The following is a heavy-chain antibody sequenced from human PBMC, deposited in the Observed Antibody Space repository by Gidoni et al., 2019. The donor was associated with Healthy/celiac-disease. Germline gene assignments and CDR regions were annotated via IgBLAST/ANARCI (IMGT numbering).Heavy chain of an antibody. CDR1: GGSISSSSYY. CDR2: IYYSGST. J-gene: IGHJ6*02. CDR3: ARHRYDYVWGSYRPRYYYGMDV. Sequence: QLQLQESGPGLVKPSETLSLTCTVSGGSISSSSYYWGWIRQPPGKGLEWIGSIYYSGSTYYNPSLKSRVTISVDTSKNQFSLKLSSVTAADTAVYYCARHRYDYVWGSYRPRYYYGMDVWGQGTTVTVSS. D-gene: IGHD3-16*02. V-gene: IGHV4-39*01.